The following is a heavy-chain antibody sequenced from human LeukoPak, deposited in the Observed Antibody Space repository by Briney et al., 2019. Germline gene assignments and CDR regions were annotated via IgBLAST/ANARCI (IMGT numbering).Heavy chain of an antibody. V-gene: IGHV4-39*07. Sequence: SETLSLTCTVSGGSISSSSYYWGWIRQPPGKGLEWIGSIYYSGSTYYNPSLKSRVTISVDTSKNQFSLKLSSVTAADTAVYYCARDHPFKGSAFDIWGQGTMVTVSS. CDR2: IYYSGST. J-gene: IGHJ3*02. CDR1: GGSISSSSYY. CDR3: ARDHPFKGSAFDI.